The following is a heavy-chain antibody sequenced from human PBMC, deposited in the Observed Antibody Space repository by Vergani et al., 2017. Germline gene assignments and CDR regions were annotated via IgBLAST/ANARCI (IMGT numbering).Heavy chain of an antibody. CDR2: IYWNDDK. CDR1: GFSLSTSGVG. D-gene: IGHD6-13*01. J-gene: IGHJ4*02. V-gene: IGHV2-5*01. CDR3: AHRRLSSSWYSSYFDY. Sequence: QITLKESGPKLVKPTQTLTLTCTFSGFSLSTSGVGVGWIRQPPGKALEWLALIYWNDDKRYSPSLKSRLTITKDTSKNQVVLTMTNMDPVDTATYYCAHRRLSSSWYSSYFDYWGQGTLVTVSS.